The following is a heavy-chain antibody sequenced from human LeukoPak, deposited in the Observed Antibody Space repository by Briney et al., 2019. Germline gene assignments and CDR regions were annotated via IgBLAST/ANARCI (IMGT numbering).Heavy chain of an antibody. J-gene: IGHJ5*02. CDR1: GFTFNTFG. CDR2: ISDSGGST. V-gene: IGHV3-23*01. Sequence: GGSLRLSCVASGFTFNTFGMTWVRQAPGKGLEWVSGISDSGGSTYYADPVKGRFTISRDNSKNTVYLQMNSLRAEDTAVYYCARSGYSGYSNWFDPWGQGTLVTVSS. D-gene: IGHD5-12*01. CDR3: ARSGYSGYSNWFDP.